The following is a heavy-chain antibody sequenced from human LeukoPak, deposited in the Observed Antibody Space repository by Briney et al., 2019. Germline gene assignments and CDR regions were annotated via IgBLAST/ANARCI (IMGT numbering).Heavy chain of an antibody. CDR1: GFTVSSNY. V-gene: IGHV3-53*01. CDR2: IYGGGST. CDR3: ASQVVVAATVAFDI. D-gene: IGHD2-15*01. J-gene: IGHJ3*02. Sequence: GGSLRLSCAASGFTVSSNYMSWVRQAPGKGLEWVSVIYGGGSTYYADSVKGRFTISRDNSKNTLYLQMNSLRAEDTAVYYCASQVVVAATVAFDIWGQGTMVTVSS.